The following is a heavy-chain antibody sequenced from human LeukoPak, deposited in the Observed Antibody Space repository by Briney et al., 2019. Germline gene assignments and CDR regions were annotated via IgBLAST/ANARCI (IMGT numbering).Heavy chain of an antibody. CDR3: AKDSRYSSGPY. V-gene: IGHV3-23*01. CDR2: SSVGGNT. D-gene: IGHD6-19*01. J-gene: IGHJ4*02. Sequence: GGSLRLSCAASGFTFSSYAMSWVRQAPGKGLEWVSASSVGGNTHFADSVKGRFTISRDNSKNTLYLQMNSLRAEDTAVYYCAKDSRYSSGPYWGQGTLVTVSS. CDR1: GFTFSSYA.